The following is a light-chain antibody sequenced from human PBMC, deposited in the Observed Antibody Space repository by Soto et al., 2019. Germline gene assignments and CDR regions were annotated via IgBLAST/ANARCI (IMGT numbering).Light chain of an antibody. CDR2: ASS. V-gene: IGKV3D-15*01. Sequence: VMTQSPAKLSVSPGEGVTLFCRASQNVDTKLAWYQMKPGQAPRLLIYASSTRDAGIPGTFSGSGSGTQFRLTISSVQYEASAVSSCQQYYHWGLSYGGGTKVEI. CDR3: QQYYHWGLS. J-gene: IGKJ4*01. CDR1: QNVDTK.